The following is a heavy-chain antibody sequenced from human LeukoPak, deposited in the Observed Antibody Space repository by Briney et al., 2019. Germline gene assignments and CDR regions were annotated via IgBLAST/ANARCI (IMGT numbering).Heavy chain of an antibody. CDR3: ARQLGDDHDAFDI. CDR2: INHSGST. CDR1: GGSFSGYY. V-gene: IGHV4-34*01. Sequence: PSETLSLTCAVYGGSFSGYYWSWIRQPPGKGLEWIWEINHSGSTNYNPSLKSRVTISVDTSKNQFSLKLSSVTAADTAVYYCARQLGDDHDAFDIWGQGTMVTVSS. D-gene: IGHD2-21*02. J-gene: IGHJ3*02.